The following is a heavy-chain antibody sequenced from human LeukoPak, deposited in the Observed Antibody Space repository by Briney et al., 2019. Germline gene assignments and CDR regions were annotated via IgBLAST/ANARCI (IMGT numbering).Heavy chain of an antibody. Sequence: SETLSLTCSVSGTSISRTSYYGSWVRQVPGECLEWIGYIYYSGRTYFNPSLRSRVTMTVDTSKSQFSLNFTSVTAADTAVYYCARVVPVPSEYFRHWGQGTLVTVSS. CDR3: ARVVPVPSEYFRH. CDR2: IYYSGRT. V-gene: IGHV4-31*03. J-gene: IGHJ1*01. CDR1: GTSISRTSYY.